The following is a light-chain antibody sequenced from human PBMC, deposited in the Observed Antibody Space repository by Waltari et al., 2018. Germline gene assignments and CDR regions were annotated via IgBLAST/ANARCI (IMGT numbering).Light chain of an antibody. J-gene: IGLJ2*01. V-gene: IGLV1-47*01. Sequence: QSVLSQPPSASGTPGQTVTISCSGRNYNIGNHYVYWSHQLPGTAPNLLIYRNNQRPSGVPDRFSGSKSGTSASLAISGLRSDDEADYYCSSWDGSLGGVIFGGGTKLTVL. CDR2: RNN. CDR3: SSWDGSLGGVI. CDR1: NYNIGNHY.